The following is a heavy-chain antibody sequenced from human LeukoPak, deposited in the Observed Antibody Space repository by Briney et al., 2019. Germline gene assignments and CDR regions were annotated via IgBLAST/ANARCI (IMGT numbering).Heavy chain of an antibody. CDR3: ARVSTSSYYYSYMDV. V-gene: IGHV4-59*12. D-gene: IGHD2-2*01. CDR2: IYYSGST. J-gene: IGHJ6*03. CDR1: GGSISSYY. Sequence: SETLSLTCTVSGGSISSYYWSWIRQPPGKGVEWVGYIYYSGSTNYNPSLKSRVTISVDTSKNQFSLKLSPVTAADTAVYYCARVSTSSYYYSYMDVWGKGTTVTVSS.